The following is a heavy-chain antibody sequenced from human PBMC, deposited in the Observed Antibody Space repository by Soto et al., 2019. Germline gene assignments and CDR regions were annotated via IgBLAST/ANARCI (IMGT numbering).Heavy chain of an antibody. D-gene: IGHD4-17*01. V-gene: IGHV4-59*08. CDR1: GGSISSYY. CDR2: IYYSGST. Sequence: SETLSLTCTVSGGSISSYYWSWIRQPPGKGLEWIGYIYYSGSTNYDPSLKSRVTISVDTSKNQFSLKLSSVTAADTAVYYCARRYGDYFDFWGQGTLVTVSS. J-gene: IGHJ4*02. CDR3: ARRYGDYFDF.